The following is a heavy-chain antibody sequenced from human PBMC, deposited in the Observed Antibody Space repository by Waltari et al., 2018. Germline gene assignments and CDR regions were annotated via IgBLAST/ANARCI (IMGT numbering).Heavy chain of an antibody. V-gene: IGHV3-23*01. J-gene: IGHJ4*02. Sequence: EVQVLACGGGLVQRGGSLGVSCEASGATLRNYAMSWVRQAAGKGLGWVSGIYGGSYFTYYADSVKGRFTISRDNSNNTLCLQMNRLRAEDTALYYCAKGEYYSESRAPFDYWGQGTLVTVSS. CDR2: IYGGSYFT. CDR3: AKGEYYSESRAPFDY. D-gene: IGHD3-22*01. CDR1: GATLRNYA.